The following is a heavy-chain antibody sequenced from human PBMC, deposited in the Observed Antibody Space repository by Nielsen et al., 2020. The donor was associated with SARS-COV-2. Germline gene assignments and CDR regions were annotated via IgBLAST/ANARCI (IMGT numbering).Heavy chain of an antibody. J-gene: IGHJ6*03. V-gene: IGHV3-23*01. D-gene: IGHD6-6*01. Sequence: GESLKISCAASGFTFDNYAISWVRQAPGKGLEWVSAISGGGGSTYYADSVKGRFTISRDNAKNSLYLQTNSLRAEDTAFYYCTKDSSSADYYYYYMDVWGKGTTVTVSS. CDR3: TKDSSSADYYYYYMDV. CDR2: ISGGGGST. CDR1: GFTFDNYA.